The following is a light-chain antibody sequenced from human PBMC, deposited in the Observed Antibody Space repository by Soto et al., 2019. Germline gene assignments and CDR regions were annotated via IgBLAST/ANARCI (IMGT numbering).Light chain of an antibody. CDR3: QQFDNWPQT. CDR2: GAS. Sequence: EVVMTQSPATLSVSPGERATLSCRASQSVGSNLAWYQQKPGQPPRLLIYGASTRATAIPDRFSGSGSGTEFTLTISRLQSEDFAVYYCQQFDNWPQTFGQGTKVEI. J-gene: IGKJ1*01. CDR1: QSVGSN. V-gene: IGKV3-15*01.